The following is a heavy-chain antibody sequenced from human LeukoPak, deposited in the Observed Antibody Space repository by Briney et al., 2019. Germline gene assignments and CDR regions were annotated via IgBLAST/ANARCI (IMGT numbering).Heavy chain of an antibody. D-gene: IGHD5-24*01. V-gene: IGHV3-53*01. J-gene: IGHJ4*02. CDR1: GFAFNFFA. Sequence: GGSLRLSCAASGFAFNFFAMSWVRQAPGKGLEWVSLIYSSGSTYYADSVKGRFTISRDNSKNTLFLQMNSLTAEDTAMYYCTRTFLSGDGYKVGYFDYWGQGTLVTVSS. CDR2: IYSSGST. CDR3: TRTFLSGDGYKVGYFDY.